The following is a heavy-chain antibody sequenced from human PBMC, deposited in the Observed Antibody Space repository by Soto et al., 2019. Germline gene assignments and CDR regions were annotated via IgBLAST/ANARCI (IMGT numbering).Heavy chain of an antibody. CDR3: ARDYI. CDR2: IKPDGSRR. CDR1: GFTFSNYW. D-gene: IGHD3-10*01. Sequence: PGWSLRLSCAASGFTFSNYWMSWVRQAPGKGLEWVARIKPDGSRRDYADSVKGRFTISRDNAKNSLYVQMNSLRLEDTAVYYCARDYIWGKGALVTVSS. V-gene: IGHV3-7*01. J-gene: IGHJ4*02.